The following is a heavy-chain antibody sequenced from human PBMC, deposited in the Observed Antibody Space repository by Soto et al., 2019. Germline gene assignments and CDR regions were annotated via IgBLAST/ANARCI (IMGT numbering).Heavy chain of an antibody. D-gene: IGHD2-2*01. V-gene: IGHV1-3*01. J-gene: IGHJ4*02. CDR3: ARGDIVVVPAARRYFDY. CDR2: INAGNGNT. Sequence: ASVKVSCKASGYTFTSYAMHWVRQAPGQRFEWMGWINAGNGNTKYSQKFQGRVTITRDTSASTAYMELSSLRSEDTAVYYCARGDIVVVPAARRYFDYWGQGTLVTVSS. CDR1: GYTFTSYA.